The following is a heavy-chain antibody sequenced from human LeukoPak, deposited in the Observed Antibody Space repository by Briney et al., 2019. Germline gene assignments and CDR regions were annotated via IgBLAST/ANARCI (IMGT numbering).Heavy chain of an antibody. D-gene: IGHD3-22*01. V-gene: IGHV3-23*01. Sequence: GGSLRLSCAASGFTFSSYAMSWVRQAPGKGLEWVSAISGSGGTTYYADSVKGRFTISRDNSKNTLYLQMDSLRAEDTAVYYCAKSGDSSGYYFYYFDNWGQGTLVTFAT. CDR1: GFTFSSYA. J-gene: IGHJ4*02. CDR2: ISGSGGTT. CDR3: AKSGDSSGYYFYYFDN.